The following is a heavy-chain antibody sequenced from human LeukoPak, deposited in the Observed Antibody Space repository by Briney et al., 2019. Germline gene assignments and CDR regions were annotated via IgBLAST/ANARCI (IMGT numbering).Heavy chain of an antibody. J-gene: IGHJ4*02. CDR1: GFTFSSYA. D-gene: IGHD1-14*01. CDR2: INGGGSRT. V-gene: IGHV3-23*01. CDR3: ANDRPHPSAEPTNFDY. Sequence: PGESLRLSCAASGFTFSSYAMSWVRQAPGKGLEWVSAINGGGSRTYYADSVKGRFIISRDNSKNTLYLQMNSLRAEDTAIYYCANDRPHPSAEPTNFDYWGQGTLITVSS.